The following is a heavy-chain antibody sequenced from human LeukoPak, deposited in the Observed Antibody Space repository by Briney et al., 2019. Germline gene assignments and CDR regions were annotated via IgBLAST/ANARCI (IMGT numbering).Heavy chain of an antibody. Sequence: GGSLRLSCAASGFTFSSYAMSWVRQAPGKGLEWVSAISGSGGSTYYADSVKGRFTISRDNSKNTLYLQMNSLRAEDTAVYYCAKKRTPGGITIFGVVIFYFDYWGQGTLVTVSS. J-gene: IGHJ4*02. V-gene: IGHV3-23*01. CDR3: AKKRTPGGITIFGVVIFYFDY. D-gene: IGHD3-3*01. CDR1: GFTFSSYA. CDR2: ISGSGGST.